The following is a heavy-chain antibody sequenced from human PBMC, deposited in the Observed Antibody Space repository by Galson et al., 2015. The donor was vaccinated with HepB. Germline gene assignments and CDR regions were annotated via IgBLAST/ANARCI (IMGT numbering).Heavy chain of an antibody. CDR1: GFTFSSYA. D-gene: IGHD2-2*01. V-gene: IGHV3-30-3*01. CDR2: ISYDGSNK. J-gene: IGHJ4*02. Sequence: SLRLSCAASGFTFSSYAMHWVRQAPGKGLEWVAVISYDGSNKYYADSVKGRFTISRDNSKNTLYLQMNSLRAEDTAVYYCARDGRPYCSSTSCYPYYFDYWGQGTLVTVSS. CDR3: ARDGRPYCSSTSCYPYYFDY.